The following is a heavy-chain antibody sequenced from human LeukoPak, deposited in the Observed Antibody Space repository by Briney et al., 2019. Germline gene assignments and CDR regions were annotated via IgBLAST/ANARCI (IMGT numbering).Heavy chain of an antibody. CDR3: AKVGPHYDILTGHDY. V-gene: IGHV3-23*01. CDR2: ISGSGGST. CDR1: GFTFNTYA. D-gene: IGHD3-9*01. J-gene: IGHJ4*02. Sequence: AGGSLRLSCAASGFTFNTYAMTWVRQAPGKGLEWVSAISGSGGSTYYADSVKGRFTISRDNSKNTLYLQMNSLRAEDTAVYYCAKVGPHYDILTGHDYRGQGTLVTVSS.